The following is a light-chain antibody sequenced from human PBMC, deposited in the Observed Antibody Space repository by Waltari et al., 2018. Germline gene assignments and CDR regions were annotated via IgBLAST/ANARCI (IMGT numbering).Light chain of an antibody. Sequence: IQMTQSPSSLSASVGDRVTITCRASQTINKYLNWYQQRPGRAPKLLFPSISSIQSGFPSRFSASGSGTDFTLTISSLQPEDFAAYYCQQSDTLPLTFGGGTKVEIK. CDR3: QQSDTLPLT. CDR2: SIS. CDR1: QTINKY. J-gene: IGKJ4*01. V-gene: IGKV1-39*01.